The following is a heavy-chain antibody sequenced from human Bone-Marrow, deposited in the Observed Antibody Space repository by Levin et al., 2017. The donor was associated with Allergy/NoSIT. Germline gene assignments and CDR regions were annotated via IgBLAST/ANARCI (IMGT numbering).Heavy chain of an antibody. CDR1: GGSFSGYF. J-gene: IGHJ6*03. Sequence: MPSETLSLTCAVYGGSFSGYFWSWIRQPPGKGLEWIGDINHGSYTNYNPSLESRVTISLDTSKNQFSLKLTSVTAADTAVYYCARGQRGLDLKYYYYYYYMDVWGKGTTVTVSS. D-gene: IGHD3-16*01. V-gene: IGHV4-34*01. CDR2: INHGSYT. CDR3: ARGQRGLDLKYYYYYYYMDV.